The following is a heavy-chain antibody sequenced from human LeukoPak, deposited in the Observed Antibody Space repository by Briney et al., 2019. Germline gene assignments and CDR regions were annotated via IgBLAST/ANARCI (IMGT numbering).Heavy chain of an antibody. J-gene: IGHJ4*02. V-gene: IGHV1-46*01. D-gene: IGHD3-10*01. Sequence: ASVKVSCKASGGTFSSDGISWVRLAPGQGLEWMGMMNPSGGSTNFAQNFRGRLSMSTDTATSTVYMELSTLRSEDTAVYYCARLGGTLRVDFWGQGTLVTVSS. CDR2: MNPSGGST. CDR3: ARLGGTLRVDF. CDR1: GGTFSSDG.